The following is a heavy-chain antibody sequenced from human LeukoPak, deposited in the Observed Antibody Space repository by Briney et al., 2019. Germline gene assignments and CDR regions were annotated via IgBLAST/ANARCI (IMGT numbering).Heavy chain of an antibody. J-gene: IGHJ4*02. V-gene: IGHV3-7*03. Sequence: GGSLRLSCAASGFTFTTYWMSWIRQAPGKGLEWVANINQDGTDKYYVDSVKGRFTFSRDNAQNSLYQQMSSLRVEDTAVYYCVTYSTGLYKGLEFWGQGTQVTVSS. CDR1: GFTFTTYW. CDR2: INQDGTDK. CDR3: VTYSTGLYKGLEF. D-gene: IGHD2-8*02.